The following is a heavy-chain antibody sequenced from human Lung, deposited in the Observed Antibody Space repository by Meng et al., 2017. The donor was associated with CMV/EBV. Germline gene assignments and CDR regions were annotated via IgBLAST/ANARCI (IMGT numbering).Heavy chain of an antibody. Sequence: QAQLVQSGGEVKKPGASVKVSCKASGYTFTHHGISWIRQAPGQGLEWMGWISCYNGDTNYAQKFQGKVTMTTDTSTSTAYMDLRSLRSDDTAVYYCARDPSNTSGRYAYFDYWGQGTLVTVSS. CDR2: ISCYNGDT. CDR3: ARDPSNTSGRYAYFDY. D-gene: IGHD6-19*01. J-gene: IGHJ4*02. V-gene: IGHV1-18*01. CDR1: GYTFTHHG.